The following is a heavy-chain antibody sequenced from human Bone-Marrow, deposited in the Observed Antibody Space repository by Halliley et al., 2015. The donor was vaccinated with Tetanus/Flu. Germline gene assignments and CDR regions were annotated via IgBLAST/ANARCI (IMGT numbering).Heavy chain of an antibody. Sequence: SGINRDGHTTHYAESVKGRFTISRDNSKNTLYLQMNSLRAEDTAVFYCARDPDAIAAEGPFDYWGQGTLVSVSS. CDR3: ARDPDAIAAEGPFDY. J-gene: IGHJ4*02. D-gene: IGHD6-13*01. V-gene: IGHV3-23*01. CDR2: INRDGHTT.